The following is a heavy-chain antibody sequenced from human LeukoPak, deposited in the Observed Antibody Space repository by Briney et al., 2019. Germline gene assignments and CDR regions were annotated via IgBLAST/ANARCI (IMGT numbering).Heavy chain of an antibody. V-gene: IGHV3-30*18. CDR2: ISYDGSNK. CDR1: GFTFSSYG. Sequence: GGSLRLSCAASGFTFSSYGMHWVRQAPGKGLEWVAVISYDGSNKYYADSVKGRFTISRDNSKNTLYLQMNSLRAEDTAVYYCAKDYDFWSGSDYWGQGTLVTVSS. J-gene: IGHJ4*02. CDR3: AKDYDFWSGSDY. D-gene: IGHD3-3*01.